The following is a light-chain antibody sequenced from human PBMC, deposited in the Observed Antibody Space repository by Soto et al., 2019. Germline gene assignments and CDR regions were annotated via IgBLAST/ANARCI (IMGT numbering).Light chain of an antibody. CDR1: QSISTY. CDR3: QQSYRTPLT. CDR2: DAS. Sequence: DIQMTQSPSSLSASVGDRVTITCRTSQSISTYLNWYQEKPGKAPKLLIFDASSFQSGVPSRFRGSGSGTDFTLTISSLQPQDFATYYCQQSYRTPLTFGGGPKVDIK. J-gene: IGKJ4*01. V-gene: IGKV1-39*01.